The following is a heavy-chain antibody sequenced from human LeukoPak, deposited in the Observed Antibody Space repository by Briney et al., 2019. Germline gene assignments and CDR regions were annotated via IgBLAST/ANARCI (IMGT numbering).Heavy chain of an antibody. V-gene: IGHV3-73*01. Sequence: GGSLRLSCAASGFSFSGSAIHWVRQASGKGLEWVGRIRSKANSYATAYTASVKGRFTISRDDSKNVAYLQMNSLKTEDTAVYYCTSFGELLSQVHAPDYWGQGTLVTVSS. CDR2: IRSKANSYAT. D-gene: IGHD3-10*01. CDR1: GFSFSGSA. CDR3: TSFGELLSQVHAPDY. J-gene: IGHJ4*02.